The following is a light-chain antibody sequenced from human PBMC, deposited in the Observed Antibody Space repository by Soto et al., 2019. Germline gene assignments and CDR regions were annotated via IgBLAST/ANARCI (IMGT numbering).Light chain of an antibody. CDR2: AAS. V-gene: IGKV1-5*01. Sequence: DIQMTQSPSTLSASVGDRVTITCRASQSISSWLAWYQQKPGKAPKLLIYAASSLESGVPSRFSGSGSGTEFTLTISSLQPDDFATYYCQQYNSYSPLTLGQRTNLEIK. CDR3: QQYNSYSPLT. J-gene: IGKJ2*01. CDR1: QSISSW.